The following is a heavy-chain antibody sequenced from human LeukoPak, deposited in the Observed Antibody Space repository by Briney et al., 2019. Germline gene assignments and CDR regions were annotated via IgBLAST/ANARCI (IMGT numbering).Heavy chain of an antibody. J-gene: IGHJ6*03. D-gene: IGHD3-10*01. V-gene: IGHV4-39*01. Sequence: SETLSLTCTVSGGSISSSSYYWGWIRQPPGKGLEWIGSIYYSGSTYYNPSLKSRVTISVDTSKNQFSLKLSSVTAADTAVYYCARLSWYYGSGSYYYYMDVWGKGTTVTISS. CDR3: ARLSWYYGSGSYYYYMDV. CDR2: IYYSGST. CDR1: GGSISSSSYY.